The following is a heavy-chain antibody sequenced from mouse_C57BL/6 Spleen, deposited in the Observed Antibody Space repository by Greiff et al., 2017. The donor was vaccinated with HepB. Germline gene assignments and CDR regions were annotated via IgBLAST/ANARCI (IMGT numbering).Heavy chain of an antibody. V-gene: IGHV5-17*01. J-gene: IGHJ2*01. CDR3: ERSDYGSSYEY. CDR2: IRSGSSTI. D-gene: IGHD1-1*01. Sequence: EVKLMESGGGLVKPGGSLKLSCAASGFTFSDYGMHWVRQAPEKGLEWVAYIRSGSSTIYYADTVKGRFTISRDNAKNTLFLQMTSLRSEDTAMYYCERSDYGSSYEYWGQGTTLTVSS. CDR1: GFTFSDYG.